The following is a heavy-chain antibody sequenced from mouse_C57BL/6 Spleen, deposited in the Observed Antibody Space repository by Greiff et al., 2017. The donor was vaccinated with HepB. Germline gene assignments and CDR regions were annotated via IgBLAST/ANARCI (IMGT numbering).Heavy chain of an antibody. CDR3: ARRSFYSNFDY. Sequence: DVQLQESGGGLVKPGGSLKLSCAASGFTFSSYAMSWVRQTPEKRLEWVATISDGGSYTYYPDNVKGRFTISRDNAKNNLYLQMSQLKSEDTAMYYCARRSFYSNFDYWGQGTTLTVSS. V-gene: IGHV5-4*01. D-gene: IGHD2-12*01. CDR1: GFTFSSYA. CDR2: ISDGGSYT. J-gene: IGHJ2*01.